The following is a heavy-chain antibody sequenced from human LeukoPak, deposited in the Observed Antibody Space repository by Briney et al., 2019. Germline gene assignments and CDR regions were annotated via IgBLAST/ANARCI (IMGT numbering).Heavy chain of an antibody. CDR1: GFTFSNYW. CDR3: ARDSVAHYYGMDV. CDR2: IKRDGSEK. Sequence: EGSLRLSCAASGFTFSNYWMTWVRQAPGKGLEWVANIKRDGSEKYYVDSVKGRFTISRDNAKNSLHLQMNSLRAEDTAVYYCARDSVAHYYGMDVWGQGTTVTVSS. D-gene: IGHD6-19*01. J-gene: IGHJ6*02. V-gene: IGHV3-7*01.